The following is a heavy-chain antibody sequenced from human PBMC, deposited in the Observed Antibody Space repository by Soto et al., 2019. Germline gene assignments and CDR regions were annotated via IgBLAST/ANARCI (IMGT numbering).Heavy chain of an antibody. V-gene: IGHV3-23*01. J-gene: IGHJ4*02. CDR1: GFTFISYG. CDR2: ISGSGGST. D-gene: IGHD3-10*01. Sequence: GGSLRLSCAASGFTFISYGMSWVRQAPGKRLEWVSAISGSGGSTYYADSVKGRFTISRDNSKNTLYLQMNSLRAEDTAVYYCAGSYYYGSGSYYTVYWGQGTLVTVSS. CDR3: AGSYYYGSGSYYTVY.